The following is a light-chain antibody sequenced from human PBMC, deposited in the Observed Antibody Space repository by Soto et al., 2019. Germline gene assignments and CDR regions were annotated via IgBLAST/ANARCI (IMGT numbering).Light chain of an antibody. Sequence: DIQMTQSPSTLSASVGDRVTITCRASQSISTWLAWHQQKPGKAPKLLIYDASSLESGVPSRFGGSGSGTEFTLTISSLQPDDFATYYCQLYDNYSPTFGQGTKVEIK. J-gene: IGKJ1*01. CDR3: QLYDNYSPT. CDR1: QSISTW. CDR2: DAS. V-gene: IGKV1-5*01.